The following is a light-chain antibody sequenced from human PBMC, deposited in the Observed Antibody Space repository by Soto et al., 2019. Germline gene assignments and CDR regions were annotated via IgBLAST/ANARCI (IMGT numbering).Light chain of an antibody. CDR1: SSDVGGYNY. Sequence: QSALTQPASVSGSPGQSITISCNGTSSDVGGYNYVSWYQQHPDKAPKLMIFEVSNRPSGVSDRFSGSKSGNTASLTISGLQAEDEADYYCSSYTSSAPYVFGTGTKVTVL. CDR2: EVS. V-gene: IGLV2-14*01. J-gene: IGLJ1*01. CDR3: SSYTSSAPYV.